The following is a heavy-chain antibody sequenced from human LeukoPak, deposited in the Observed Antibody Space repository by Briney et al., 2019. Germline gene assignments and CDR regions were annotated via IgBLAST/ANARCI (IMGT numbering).Heavy chain of an antibody. CDR2: INPNSGGT. D-gene: IGHD2-21*02. CDR1: GYMFTGYY. J-gene: IGHJ4*02. V-gene: IGHV1-2*02. CDR3: SRGYCSGDCFTLFDY. Sequence: ASVKVSCKASGYMFTGYYMHWVRQAPGQGLEWMGWINPNSGGTNYAQKFQGRVTMTRDTSISTAYMELSSLRSDDTAVYYCSRGYCSGDCFTLFDYWGQGTLVTVSS.